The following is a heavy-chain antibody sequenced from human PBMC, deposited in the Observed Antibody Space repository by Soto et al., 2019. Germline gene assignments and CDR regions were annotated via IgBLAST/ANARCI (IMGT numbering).Heavy chain of an antibody. D-gene: IGHD3-10*01. Sequence: QVQLQESGPGLVKPSQTLSLTCTVSGGSISSGGYYWSWIRQHPGKGLEWIGYIYYSGSTYYNPSPKSRVNISVDTSKNQFSLKLSSGTAADTALYYLSRCITLVRGVIPYYHYIGVLGKGNTVTVSS. J-gene: IGHJ6*03. CDR1: GGSISSGGYY. CDR3: SRCITLVRGVIPYYHYIGV. V-gene: IGHV4-31*03. CDR2: IYYSGST.